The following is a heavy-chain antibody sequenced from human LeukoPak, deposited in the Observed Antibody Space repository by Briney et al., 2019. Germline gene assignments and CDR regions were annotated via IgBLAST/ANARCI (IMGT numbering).Heavy chain of an antibody. CDR1: GYTFTSYG. D-gene: IGHD1-26*01. V-gene: IGHV1-24*01. J-gene: IGHJ4*02. CDR2: FDPEDGET. Sequence: ASVKVSCKASGYTFTSYGISWARQAPGKGLEWMGGFDPEDGETIYAQKFQGRVTMTEDTSTDTAYMELSSLRSEDTAVYYCAAYSGSYWEFDYWGQGTLVTVSS. CDR3: AAYSGSYWEFDY.